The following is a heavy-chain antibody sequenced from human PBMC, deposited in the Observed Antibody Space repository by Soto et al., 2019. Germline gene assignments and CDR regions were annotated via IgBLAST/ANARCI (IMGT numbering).Heavy chain of an antibody. J-gene: IGHJ6*02. D-gene: IGHD1-1*01. CDR3: AAVGGTGTFNGMDV. CDR1: GFTFTRSA. CDR2: IVVGSGNT. V-gene: IGHV1-58*01. Sequence: ASVKVSCKASGFTFTRSAVQWVRQARGQRLEWIGWIVVGSGNTNYAQKFQERVTITRDMSTSTAYMELSSLRSEDTAVYYCAAVGGTGTFNGMDVWGQGXTVTVSS.